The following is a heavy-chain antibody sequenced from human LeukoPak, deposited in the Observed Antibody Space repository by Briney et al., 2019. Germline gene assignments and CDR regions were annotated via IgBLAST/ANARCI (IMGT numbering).Heavy chain of an antibody. CDR1: GYTFTSYA. V-gene: IGHV7-4-1*02. CDR3: ARGYWNDGFDY. CDR2: INTNTGNP. Sequence: ASVKVSCKASGYTFTSYAMNWVRQAPGQGLEWVGWINTNTGNPTYAQGFTGRFVFSLDTSVSTAYLQISRLKAEDTAVYYCARGYWNDGFDYWGQGTLVTVSS. D-gene: IGHD1-1*01. J-gene: IGHJ4*02.